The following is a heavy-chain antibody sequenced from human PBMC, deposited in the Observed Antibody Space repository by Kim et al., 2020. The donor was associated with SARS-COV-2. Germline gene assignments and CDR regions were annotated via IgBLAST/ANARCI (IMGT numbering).Heavy chain of an antibody. CDR1: GFTFSSYA. CDR3: ARPYCSSTSCYASGWFDP. V-gene: IGHV3-30*04. Sequence: GGSLRLSCAASGFTFSSYAMHWVRQAPGKGLEWVAVISYDGSNKYYADSVKGRFTISRDNSKNTLYLQMNSLRAEDTAVYYCARPYCSSTSCYASGWFDPWGQGTLVTVSS. J-gene: IGHJ5*02. D-gene: IGHD2-2*01. CDR2: ISYDGSNK.